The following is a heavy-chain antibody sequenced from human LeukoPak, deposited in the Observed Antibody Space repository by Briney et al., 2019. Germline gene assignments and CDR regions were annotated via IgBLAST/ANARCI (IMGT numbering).Heavy chain of an antibody. V-gene: IGHV3-21*01. D-gene: IGHD6-19*01. Sequence: PGGSLRLSCAASAFTFSNYAMSWVRQAPGKGLEWVSTISNSDSSTYYVDSVKGRFTISRDNAKNSLYLQMNSLRAEDTAVYYCARDLGYSSGPNYWGQGTRVTVSS. CDR2: ISNSDSST. CDR3: ARDLGYSSGPNY. J-gene: IGHJ4*02. CDR1: AFTFSNYA.